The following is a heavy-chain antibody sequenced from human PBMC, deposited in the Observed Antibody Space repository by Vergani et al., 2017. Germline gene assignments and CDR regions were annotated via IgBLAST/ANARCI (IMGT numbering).Heavy chain of an antibody. CDR2: IYYSGST. CDR3: ARDPILVVTAGAFDI. Sequence: QVQLQESGPGLVKPSQTLSLTCTVSGGSISSGGYYWSWIRQHPGKGLEWIGYIYYSGSTYYNPSLKSRVTISVDTSKNQFSLKLSSVTAADTAVYYCARDPILVVTAGAFDIWGQGTMVTVSS. CDR1: GGSISSGGYY. D-gene: IGHD2-21*02. J-gene: IGHJ3*02. V-gene: IGHV4-31*03.